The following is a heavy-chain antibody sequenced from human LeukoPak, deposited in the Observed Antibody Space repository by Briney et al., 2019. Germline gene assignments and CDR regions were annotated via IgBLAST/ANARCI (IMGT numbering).Heavy chain of an antibody. CDR2: ISSSSSYI. Sequence: GGSLRLSCAASGFTFSSYSMNWVRQAPGKGLEWVSSISSSSSYIYYADSVKGRFTISRDNAKNSLYLQMNRLRAEDTAVYYCARDIPTHCSGGSCHGTHWFDPWGQGTLVTVSS. D-gene: IGHD2-15*01. J-gene: IGHJ5*02. CDR1: GFTFSSYS. CDR3: ARDIPTHCSGGSCHGTHWFDP. V-gene: IGHV3-21*01.